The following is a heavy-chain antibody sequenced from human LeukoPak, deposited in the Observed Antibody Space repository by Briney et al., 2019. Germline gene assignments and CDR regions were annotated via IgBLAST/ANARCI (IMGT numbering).Heavy chain of an antibody. CDR1: GFIFSDYY. Sequence: GGSLRLSCAASGFIFSDYYMSWIRQAPGKGLEWVSYISSSGSTIYYADSVKGRFTISRDNAKNSLYLQMNSLRAEDTAVYYCASLVSWFGELYFDYWGQGTLVTVSS. CDR2: ISSSGSTI. CDR3: ASLVSWFGELYFDY. V-gene: IGHV3-11*04. D-gene: IGHD3-10*01. J-gene: IGHJ4*02.